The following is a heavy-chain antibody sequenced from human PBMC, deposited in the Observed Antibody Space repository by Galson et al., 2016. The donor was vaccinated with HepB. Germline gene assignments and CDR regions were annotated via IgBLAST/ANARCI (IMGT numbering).Heavy chain of an antibody. V-gene: IGHV4-59*01. J-gene: IGHJ3*02. CDR3: ARDRSGSYYTFAI. Sequence: SETLSLTCTVSGGPISTSFWSWIRQPPGKGLEWIGYVSYRGTTDYNSSLKRRVTISLDASNNQVSLKLTSVSAADAAVYYCARDRSGSYYTFAIWGQGTMVTVSS. D-gene: IGHD1-26*01. CDR2: VSYRGTT. CDR1: GGPISTSF.